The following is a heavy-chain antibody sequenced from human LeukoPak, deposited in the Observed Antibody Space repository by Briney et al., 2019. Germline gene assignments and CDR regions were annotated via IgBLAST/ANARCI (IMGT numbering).Heavy chain of an antibody. D-gene: IGHD2-15*01. J-gene: IGHJ4*02. CDR3: ASGGWYRGY. Sequence: SETLSLTCAVYGGSFSGYYWGCIRQPPGKGLEWIGSIHYNGSTCYNPSLESRVTISVDTSKNHFSLDLTSVTAADTAVYYCASGGWYRGYWGQGTLVTVSS. V-gene: IGHV4-34*01. CDR2: IHYNGST. CDR1: GGSFSGYY.